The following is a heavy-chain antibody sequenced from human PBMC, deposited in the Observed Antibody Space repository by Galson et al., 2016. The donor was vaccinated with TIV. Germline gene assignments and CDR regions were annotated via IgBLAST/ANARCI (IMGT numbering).Heavy chain of an antibody. CDR1: GGSISSHY. Sequence: ETLSLTCSVSGGSISSHYWSWVRQPPGKGLEWIAYIHSSGNTNYNPSLKSRVTISLDTSKNQFSLNLTSVTAADTAMYYFARGIMVRGVALHWFLDLWGRGTLVTVSS. J-gene: IGHJ2*01. D-gene: IGHD3-10*01. CDR2: IHSSGNT. V-gene: IGHV4-59*11. CDR3: ARGIMVRGVALHWFLDL.